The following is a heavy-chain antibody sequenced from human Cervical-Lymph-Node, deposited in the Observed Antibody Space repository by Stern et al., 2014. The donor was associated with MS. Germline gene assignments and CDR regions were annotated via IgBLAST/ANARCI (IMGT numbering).Heavy chain of an antibody. J-gene: IGHJ3*01. CDR2: IYHSGST. CDR3: ARGGVIYTQDRNGFDV. CDR1: GGSISSGGSS. V-gene: IGHV4-30-2*01. Sequence: QVQLVQSGSGQAKPSQTLSLTCAVSGGSISSGGSSWNWIRQPPGKGLEWIGFIYHSGSTYYNPSLQGRVFLSVETSKNQFALNLRSVTAADTAVYYCARGGVIYTQDRNGFDVWGQGTMVTVSS. D-gene: IGHD2-21*01.